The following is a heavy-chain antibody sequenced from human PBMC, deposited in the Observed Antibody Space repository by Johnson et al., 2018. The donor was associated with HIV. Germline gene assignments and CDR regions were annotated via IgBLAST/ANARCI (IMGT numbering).Heavy chain of an antibody. Sequence: QVQLVESGGGLVQPGRSLRLSCAASGFTFDDYAMHWVRQAPGKGLEWVSVIYSGGSTYYADSVKGRFTISRDNSKNTLYLQMNSLRAEDTAVYYCARETLGYCSSTSCYAFDIWGQGTMGTVSS. J-gene: IGHJ3*02. V-gene: IGHV3-NL1*01. CDR3: ARETLGYCSSTSCYAFDI. CDR2: IYSGGST. CDR1: GFTFDDYA. D-gene: IGHD2-2*01.